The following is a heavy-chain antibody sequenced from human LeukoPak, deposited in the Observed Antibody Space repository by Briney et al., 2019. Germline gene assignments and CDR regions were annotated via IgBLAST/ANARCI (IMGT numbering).Heavy chain of an antibody. V-gene: IGHV1-69*05. CDR2: IIPIFGTA. J-gene: IGHJ4*02. CDR1: GGTFSSYA. D-gene: IGHD3-22*01. CDR3: ASTLLLRPYYFDY. Sequence: SVKVSCKASGGTFSSYAISWVRQAPGQGLEWMGRIIPIFGTANYAQKFQGRVTITTDESTSTAYMELSGLRSEDTAVYYCASTLLLRPYYFDYWGQGTLVTVSS.